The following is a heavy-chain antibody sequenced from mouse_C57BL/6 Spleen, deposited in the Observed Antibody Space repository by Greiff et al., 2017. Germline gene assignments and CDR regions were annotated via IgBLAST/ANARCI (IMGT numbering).Heavy chain of an antibody. Sequence: QVHVKQSGAELVKPGASVKLSCKASGYTFTEYTIHWVKQRSGQGLEWIGWFYPGSGSIKYNEKFKDKATLTADKSSSTVYMELSRLTSEDSAVYFCARHEDRDGYFDYWGQGTTLTVSS. CDR3: ARHEDRDGYFDY. CDR1: GYTFTEYT. J-gene: IGHJ2*01. D-gene: IGHD2-3*01. CDR2: FYPGSGSI. V-gene: IGHV1-62-2*01.